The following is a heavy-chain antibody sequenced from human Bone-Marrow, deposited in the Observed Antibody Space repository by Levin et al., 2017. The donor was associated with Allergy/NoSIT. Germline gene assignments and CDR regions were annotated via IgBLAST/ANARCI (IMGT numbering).Heavy chain of an antibody. J-gene: IGHJ4*02. CDR2: INSDGSNT. V-gene: IGHV3-74*01. CDR3: ARGGCSSTSCLDN. Sequence: GGSLRLSCAASGFTFSNYWMHWVRQAPGKGLVWVSHINSDGSNTNYADSVKGRFTISRDNVKNTLYLQMNSLRDEDTAVYYCARGGCSSTSCLDNWGQGTLVTVSP. CDR1: GFTFSNYW. D-gene: IGHD2-2*01.